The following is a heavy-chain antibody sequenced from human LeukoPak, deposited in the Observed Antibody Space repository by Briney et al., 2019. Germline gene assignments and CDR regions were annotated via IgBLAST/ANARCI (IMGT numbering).Heavy chain of an antibody. V-gene: IGHV1-2*02. CDR3: ARERVASNNWFDP. CDR2: INPNSGGT. D-gene: IGHD3-3*01. J-gene: IGHJ5*02. CDR1: GYTFTGYY. Sequence: ASVKVSCKASGYTFTGYYMHWVRQAPGQGLEWMGWINPNSGGTNCAQKFQGRVTMTRDTSISTAYMELSRLRSDDTAVYYCARERVASNNWFDPWGQGTLVTVSS.